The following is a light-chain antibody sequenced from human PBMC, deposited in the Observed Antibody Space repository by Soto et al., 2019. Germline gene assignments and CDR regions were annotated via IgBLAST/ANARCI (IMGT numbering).Light chain of an antibody. CDR1: QSVSSW. CDR2: DAS. V-gene: IGKV1-5*01. CDR3: QQYNSYST. Sequence: DIQMTQSPSTLSSSLGDRVTLTCRASQSVSSWLAWYQQKPGKAPKLLIYDASSLESGVPPRFSGSGSGTAFTLTIRSVQADDFATYYCQQYNSYSTFGQGTKVEIK. J-gene: IGKJ1*01.